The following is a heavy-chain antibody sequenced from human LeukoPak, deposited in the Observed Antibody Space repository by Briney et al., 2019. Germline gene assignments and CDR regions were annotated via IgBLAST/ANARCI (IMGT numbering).Heavy chain of an antibody. J-gene: IGHJ5*02. V-gene: IGHV3-7*01. Sequence: GGSLRLSCTASGFTFDDYAMHWVRQAPGKGLEWVANIKPDGSDKAYVDSVEGRFTISRDNTKNSLYLQMSSLRAEDTAVYYCARAMTWGQGTLVSVSS. CDR1: GFTFDDYA. CDR3: ARAMT. CDR2: IKPDGSDK.